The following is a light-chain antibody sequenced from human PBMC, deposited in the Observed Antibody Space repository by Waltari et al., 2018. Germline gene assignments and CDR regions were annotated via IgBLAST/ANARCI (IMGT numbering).Light chain of an antibody. CDR2: DAS. V-gene: IGKV1-33*01. CDR3: QQYDNLPI. Sequence: DIQMTQSPSSLSASVGDRVTITCQASQDISNYLNWYQQKPGKAPKLLIYDASKLETGVPSRFSGSGSGTDFTFTISSLQPEDIATYYCQQYDNLPIFGGGTKVEIK. J-gene: IGKJ4*01. CDR1: QDISNY.